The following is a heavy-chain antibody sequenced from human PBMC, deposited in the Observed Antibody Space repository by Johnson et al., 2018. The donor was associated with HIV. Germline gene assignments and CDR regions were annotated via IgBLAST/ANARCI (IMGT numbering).Heavy chain of an antibody. Sequence: VQLVESGGGVVQPGGSLRLSCAASGFTFSSYWMSWVRQAPGKGLEWVANIKQDGSEKYYVDSVKGQFSISRDNAKNSLYLQMNSLRAGDTAVYYCARAGDAFDIWGQGTMVTVSS. V-gene: IGHV3-7*02. CDR1: GFTFSSYW. J-gene: IGHJ3*02. CDR3: ARAGDAFDI. CDR2: IKQDGSEK.